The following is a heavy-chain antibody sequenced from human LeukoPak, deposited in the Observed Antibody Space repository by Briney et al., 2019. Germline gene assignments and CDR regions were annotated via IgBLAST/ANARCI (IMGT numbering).Heavy chain of an antibody. J-gene: IGHJ5*02. CDR3: AKDRDRSWYVIWFDL. CDR1: GFTFTSYA. Sequence: GGSLRLSCAASGFTFTSYAMSWVRPAPGKGLEWVSAISGSGGSTYYADSLKGRFTISRDNSKNTLYLQMNSLRAEDTAVYYCAKDRDRSWYVIWFDLWGQGTLVTVSS. CDR2: ISGSGGST. D-gene: IGHD6-13*01. V-gene: IGHV3-23*01.